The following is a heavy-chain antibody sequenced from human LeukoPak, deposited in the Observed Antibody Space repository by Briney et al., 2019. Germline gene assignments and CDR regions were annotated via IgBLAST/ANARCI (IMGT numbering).Heavy chain of an antibody. CDR1: GYTFTSYY. J-gene: IGHJ1*01. CDR2: INPSGGST. V-gene: IGHV1-46*01. D-gene: IGHD3-22*01. CDR3: ARAEHYYDSSGYSSFQH. Sequence: ASVKVSCKASGYTFTSYYMHWGRQAPEQGLEWMVIINPSGGSTSYAQKFQGRVTMTRDTSTSTVYMELSSLRSEDTAVYYCARAEHYYDSSGYSSFQHWGQGTLVTVSS.